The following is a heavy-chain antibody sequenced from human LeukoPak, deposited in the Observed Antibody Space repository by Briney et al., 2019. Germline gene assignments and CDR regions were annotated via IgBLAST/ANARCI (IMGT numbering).Heavy chain of an antibody. D-gene: IGHD4-17*01. CDR1: GFTFGDYA. CDR2: IKSKTDGGTI. CDR3: STWGGEYVGY. J-gene: IGHJ4*02. V-gene: IGHV3-15*01. Sequence: GGSLRLSCTVSGFTFGDYAMSWVREAPGKGLEWVGHIKSKTDGGTIDYAAPVKGRFTISRDDSKNTLYLQMNSLKTEDTAVYYCSTWGGEYVGYWGQGTLVTVSS.